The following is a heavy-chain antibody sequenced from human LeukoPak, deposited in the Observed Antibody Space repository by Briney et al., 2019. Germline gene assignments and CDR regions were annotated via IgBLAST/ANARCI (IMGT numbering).Heavy chain of an antibody. J-gene: IGHJ3*02. V-gene: IGHV3-30*02. CDR1: GFTFSNYG. CDR2: IRYDGSNK. Sequence: GGSLRLSCAASGFTFSNYGMHWVRQAPGKGLEWVAFIRYDGSNKYYPDSVKGRFTISRDNSKNTLYLQMNSLRAEDTAVYYCANARSTSTRGHGAFDIWGQGTMVTVSS. CDR3: ANARSTSTRGHGAFDI. D-gene: IGHD2-2*01.